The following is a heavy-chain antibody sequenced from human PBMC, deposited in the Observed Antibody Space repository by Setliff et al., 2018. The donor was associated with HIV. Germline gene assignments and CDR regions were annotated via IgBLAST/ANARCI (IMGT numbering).Heavy chain of an antibody. J-gene: IGHJ2*01. Sequence: ASVKVSCKASGYSFTTYGISWVRQAPGQGLERVGWISVYNGQTLYAQKVQDRITVTMDIPKDTAYMELRGLTPDDTAVYYCARGHHFYWYFDLWGPGTLVTVS. CDR1: GYSFTTYG. CDR2: ISVYNGQT. V-gene: IGHV1-18*01. CDR3: ARGHHFYWYFDL.